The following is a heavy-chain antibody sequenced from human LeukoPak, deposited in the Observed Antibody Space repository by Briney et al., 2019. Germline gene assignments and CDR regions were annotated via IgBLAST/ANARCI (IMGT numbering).Heavy chain of an antibody. V-gene: IGHV1-18*01. CDR2: ISAYNGNT. CDR1: GYTFTSYG. Sequence: ASVKVSCKASGYTFTSYGIRWVRQAPGQGLEWMGWISAYNGNTNYAQKLQGRVTMTTDTSTSTAYMELRSLRSDDTAVYYCARDRSLLLWYYDSSGTGFDPWGQGTLVTVSS. J-gene: IGHJ5*02. D-gene: IGHD3-22*01. CDR3: ARDRSLLLWYYDSSGTGFDP.